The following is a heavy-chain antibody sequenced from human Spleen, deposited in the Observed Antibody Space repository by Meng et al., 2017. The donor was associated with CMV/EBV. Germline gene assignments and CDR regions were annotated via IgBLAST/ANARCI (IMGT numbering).Heavy chain of an antibody. CDR3: ARRSRYGSGWYVDY. CDR2: INDGGST. V-gene: IGHV4-34*01. J-gene: IGHJ4*02. CDR1: GGSFSDYY. D-gene: IGHD6-19*01. Sequence: SETLSLTCAVYGGSFSDYYWNWIRQSPGKGLEWIGEINDGGSTNYNPSLKSRVTISVDTSKNQFSLKVNSVTAADTTAYYCARRSRYGSGWYVDYWGQGNLVTVSS.